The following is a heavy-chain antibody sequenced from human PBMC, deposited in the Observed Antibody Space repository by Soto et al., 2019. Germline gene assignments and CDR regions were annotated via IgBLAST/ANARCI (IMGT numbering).Heavy chain of an antibody. Sequence: PSETLSLTCTVSGDSINYYYWSWIRRPPGRRLEWIGYIYYTGSTNYNPSLKSRVTFSVDSSKDQISLKLRSVTAADTAVYFCATSVAPYYFDSWGQGALVTVPQ. V-gene: IGHV4-59*01. D-gene: IGHD1-26*01. J-gene: IGHJ4*02. CDR2: IYYTGST. CDR3: ATSVAPYYFDS. CDR1: GDSINYYY.